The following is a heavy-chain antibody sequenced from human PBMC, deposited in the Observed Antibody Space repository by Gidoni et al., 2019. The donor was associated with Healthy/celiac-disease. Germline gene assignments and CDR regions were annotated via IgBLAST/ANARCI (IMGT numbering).Heavy chain of an antibody. V-gene: IGHV1-18*01. CDR2: ISAYNGNT. CDR3: ARDLPYYYGSGSYTEGY. CDR1: GYTFTSYG. J-gene: IGHJ4*02. Sequence: QVQLVQSGAEVKKHGASVKVSCKASGYTFTSYGVTWVRQAPGQGLEWMGWISAYNGNTNYAQKLQGRVTMTTDTSTSTAYMELRSLRSDDTAVYYCARDLPYYYGSGSYTEGYWGQGTLVTVSS. D-gene: IGHD3-10*01.